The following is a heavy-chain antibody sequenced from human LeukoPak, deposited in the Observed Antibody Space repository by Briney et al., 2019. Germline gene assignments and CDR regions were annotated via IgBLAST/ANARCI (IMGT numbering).Heavy chain of an antibody. Sequence: PGGSLRLSCAGSGFTFSNSWMGWVRQAPGKGLEWVSATSGSGGSTYYADSVKGRFTISRDNSKNTLYLQMNSLRAEDTAVYYCAKADSSWYTYYYYYMDVWGKGTTVTVSS. J-gene: IGHJ6*03. V-gene: IGHV3-23*01. D-gene: IGHD6-13*01. CDR3: AKADSSWYTYYYYYMDV. CDR1: GFTFSNSW. CDR2: TSGSGGST.